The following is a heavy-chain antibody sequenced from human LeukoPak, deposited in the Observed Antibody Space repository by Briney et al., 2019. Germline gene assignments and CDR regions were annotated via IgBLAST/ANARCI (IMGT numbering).Heavy chain of an antibody. J-gene: IGHJ5*02. V-gene: IGHV3-23*01. D-gene: IGHD6-13*01. CDR2: ISGSGGST. Sequence: GGSLRLSCAASGFTFSSYGMSWVRQAPGKGLEWVSAISGSGGSTYYADSVKGRFTISRDNAKNSLYLQMNSLRAEDTAVYYCARSGSSWYEGWFDPWGQGTLVTVSS. CDR1: GFTFSSYG. CDR3: ARSGSSWYEGWFDP.